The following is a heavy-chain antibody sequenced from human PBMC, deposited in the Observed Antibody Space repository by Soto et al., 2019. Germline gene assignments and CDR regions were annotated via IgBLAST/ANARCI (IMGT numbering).Heavy chain of an antibody. CDR3: AKDTGRLRFSAKVYYGMDV. CDR1: GFTFSSYA. D-gene: IGHD3-3*01. CDR2: ISGSGGST. Sequence: EVQLLESGGGLVQPGGSLRLSCAASGFTFSSYAMSWVRQAPGRGLEWVSAISGSGGSTYYADSVKGRFTISRDNSKITLYLQMNSLRAEDTAVYYCAKDTGRLRFSAKVYYGMDVWGQGTTVTVSS. V-gene: IGHV3-23*01. J-gene: IGHJ6*02.